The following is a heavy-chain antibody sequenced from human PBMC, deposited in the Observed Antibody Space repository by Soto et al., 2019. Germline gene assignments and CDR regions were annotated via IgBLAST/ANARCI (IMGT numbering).Heavy chain of an antibody. D-gene: IGHD1-7*01. J-gene: IGHJ6*02. Sequence: SMKVSCKASGGTFSSYAISWVRQAPGQGLEWMGGIIPIFGTANYAQKFQGRVTITADESTSTAYMELSSLRSEDTAVYYCARLRPTGTGTTPESYYYYGMDVWGQGTTVTVSS. V-gene: IGHV1-69*13. CDR1: GGTFSSYA. CDR2: IIPIFGTA. CDR3: ARLRPTGTGTTPESYYYYGMDV.